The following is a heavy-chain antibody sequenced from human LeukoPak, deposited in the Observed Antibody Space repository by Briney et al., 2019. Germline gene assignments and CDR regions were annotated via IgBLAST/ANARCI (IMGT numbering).Heavy chain of an antibody. CDR2: ISGSGGST. V-gene: IGHV3-23*01. CDR3: AKPKVGVRGVNTIGGYFDY. D-gene: IGHD3-10*01. CDR1: GFTFSSYA. Sequence: GGSLRLSCAASGFTFSSYAMSWVRQAPGKGLEWVSAISGSGGSTYYADSVKGRFTISRDNSKNTLYLQMNSLRAEDTAVYYCAKPKVGVRGVNTIGGYFDYWGQGTLVTVSS. J-gene: IGHJ4*02.